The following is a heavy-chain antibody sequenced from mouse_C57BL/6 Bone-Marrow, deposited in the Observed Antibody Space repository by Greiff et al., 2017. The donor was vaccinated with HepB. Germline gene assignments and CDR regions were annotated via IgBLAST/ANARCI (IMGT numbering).Heavy chain of an antibody. CDR3: AITTVPYFDY. CDR1: GYTFTSYW. CDR2: IYPGSGST. J-gene: IGHJ2*01. Sequence: QVQLQQPGAELVKPGASVKMSCKASGYTFTSYWIHWVKQRPGQGLEWIGYIYPGSGSTNYNEKFKSKATLTVDTSSSTAYMQLRSLTSEDSAVYYCAITTVPYFDYWGQGTTLTVSS. D-gene: IGHD1-1*01. V-gene: IGHV1-55*01.